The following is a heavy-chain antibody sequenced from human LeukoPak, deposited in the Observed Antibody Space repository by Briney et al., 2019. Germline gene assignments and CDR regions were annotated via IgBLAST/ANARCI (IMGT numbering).Heavy chain of an antibody. CDR3: ARENTAMANAFDI. Sequence: EASVKVSCKASGCTFSSYAISWVRQAPGQGLEWMGGIIPIFGTANYAQKFQGRVTITADESTSTAYMELSSLRSEDTAVYYCARENTAMANAFDIWGQGTMVTVSS. CDR1: GCTFSSYA. D-gene: IGHD5-18*01. J-gene: IGHJ3*02. CDR2: IIPIFGTA. V-gene: IGHV1-69*13.